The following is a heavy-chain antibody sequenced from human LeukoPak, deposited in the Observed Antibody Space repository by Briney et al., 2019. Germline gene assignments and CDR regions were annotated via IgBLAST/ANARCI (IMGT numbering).Heavy chain of an antibody. J-gene: IGHJ4*02. V-gene: IGHV3-23*01. CDR3: AKDQTQYCSDVSCDSGGTHLTFDY. CDR1: GFTFVDYG. Sequence: GGSLRLSCATSGFTFVDYGLSWVRQAPGKGLEWVSSISGSGGSSYYADSVKGRFTISRDNSRNTLYLVMNSLRAEDTAVYYCAKDQTQYCSDVSCDSGGTHLTFDYWGQGTLVTVSS. D-gene: IGHD2-15*01. CDR2: ISGSGGSS.